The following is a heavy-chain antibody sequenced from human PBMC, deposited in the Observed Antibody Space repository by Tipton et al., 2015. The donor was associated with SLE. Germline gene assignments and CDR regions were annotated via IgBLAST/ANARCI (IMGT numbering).Heavy chain of an antibody. D-gene: IGHD6-19*01. J-gene: IGHJ4*02. V-gene: IGHV3-23*01. CDR2: ISSSGKTT. CDR1: GFTFRNYS. Sequence: SLRLSCAASGFTFRNYSMRWVRQAPGKGLQWVSAISSSGKTTHYADSVRGRFTISRDNSKNTVYLQMNSLRTEDAALYFCATPSSGWSSFNYWGQGMLVTVSS. CDR3: ATPSSGWSSFNY.